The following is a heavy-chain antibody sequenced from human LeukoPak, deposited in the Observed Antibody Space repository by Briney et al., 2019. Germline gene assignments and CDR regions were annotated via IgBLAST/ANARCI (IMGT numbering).Heavy chain of an antibody. J-gene: IGHJ4*02. V-gene: IGHV4-59*01. CDR2: IYYSGST. Sequence: PSETLSLTCTVSGGSISSYYWSWIRRPPGKGLEWIGYIYYSGSTNYNPSLKSRVTISVDTSKNQFSLKLSSVTAADTAVYYSARAAEWELLGFDYWGQGTLVTVSS. D-gene: IGHD1-26*01. CDR1: GGSISSYY. CDR3: ARAAEWELLGFDY.